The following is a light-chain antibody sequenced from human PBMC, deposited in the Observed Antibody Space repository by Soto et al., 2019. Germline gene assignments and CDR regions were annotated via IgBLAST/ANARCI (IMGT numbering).Light chain of an antibody. CDR2: DDS. V-gene: IGKV1-5*01. J-gene: IGKJ1*01. CDR3: QQYNSYSGT. CDR1: QSISSY. Sequence: DIQMTQSPSSLSASVGDRVTITCRASQSISSYLNWYQQKPGKAPKLLIYDDSSLESGVPSRFSGSGSGTDFILTISSLQRDEFATYDCQQYNSYSGTVGPGTKVEIK.